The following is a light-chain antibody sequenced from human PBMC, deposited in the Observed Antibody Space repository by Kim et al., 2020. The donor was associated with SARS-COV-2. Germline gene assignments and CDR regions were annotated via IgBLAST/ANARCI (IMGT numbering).Light chain of an antibody. CDR3: CSYAGIYTYV. J-gene: IGLJ1*01. CDR2: DVR. V-gene: IGLV2-11*01. CDR1: SRDVGAYNY. Sequence: QSALTQPRSVSGSPGQSVTISCTGTSRDVGAYNYVSWYQHHSGKAPKVLIYDVRKRPSGVPDRFSASKSGNTASLTISGLQAEDEADYYCCSYAGIYTYVFGTGTQLTVL.